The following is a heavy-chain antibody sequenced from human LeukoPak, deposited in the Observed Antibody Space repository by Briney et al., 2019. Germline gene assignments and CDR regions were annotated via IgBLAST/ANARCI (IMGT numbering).Heavy chain of an antibody. CDR3: ARHPSAYYDSSGYYFDY. J-gene: IGHJ4*02. CDR2: IYYSGST. V-gene: IGHV4-59*08. D-gene: IGHD3-22*01. Sequence: SETLSLTCTVSGGSISSYYWSWIRQPPGKGLEWIGYIYYSGSTNYSPSLKSRVTISVDTSKNQFSLKLSSVTAADTAVYYCARHPSAYYDSSGYYFDYWGQGTLVTVSS. CDR1: GGSISSYY.